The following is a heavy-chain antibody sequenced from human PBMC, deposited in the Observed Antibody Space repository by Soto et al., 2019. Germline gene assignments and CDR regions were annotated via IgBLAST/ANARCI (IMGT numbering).Heavy chain of an antibody. J-gene: IGHJ4*02. CDR2: ISWNSGSI. CDR1: GFTFDDYA. V-gene: IGHV3-9*01. D-gene: IGHD5-12*01. CDR3: AKEVYSGYAYFDY. Sequence: GGSLRLSCAASGFTFDDYAMHWVRQAPGKGLEWVSGISWNSGSIGYADSVKGRFTISRDNAKNSLYLQMNSLRAEDTALYYCAKEVYSGYAYFDYWGQGTLVTVSS.